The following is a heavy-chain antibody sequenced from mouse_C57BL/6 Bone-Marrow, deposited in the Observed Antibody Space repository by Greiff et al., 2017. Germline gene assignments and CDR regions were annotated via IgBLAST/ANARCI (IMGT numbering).Heavy chain of an antibody. CDR1: GYTFTEYT. V-gene: IGHV1-62-2*01. J-gene: IGHJ4*01. CDR2: FYPGSGSI. Sequence: QVQLQQSGAELVKPGASVKLSCKASGYTFTEYTIHWVKQRSGQGLEWIGWFYPGSGSIKYNEKFKDKATLTADKASSTVYMELSRLTSEDSAVYFCARHEEGGGYYVYAMDYWGQGTSVTVSS. CDR3: ARHEEGGGYYVYAMDY. D-gene: IGHD2-3*01.